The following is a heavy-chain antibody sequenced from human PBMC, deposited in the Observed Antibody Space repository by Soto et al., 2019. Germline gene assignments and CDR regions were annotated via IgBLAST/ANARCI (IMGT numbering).Heavy chain of an antibody. V-gene: IGHV3-15*01. J-gene: IGHJ4*02. CDR2: IKSKSDGGAT. D-gene: IGHD1-7*01. CDR3: TTEFSFRDITATPWGFAY. CDR1: GFIFSNAW. Sequence: GGSLRLSCAASGFIFSNAWMSWVRQAPGKGLEWVGRIKSKSDGGATDYAAPVKGRFIVSRDDSKNTLYLQMNSLKTEDTAVYYCTTEFSFRDITATPWGFAYWGQGALVTVSS.